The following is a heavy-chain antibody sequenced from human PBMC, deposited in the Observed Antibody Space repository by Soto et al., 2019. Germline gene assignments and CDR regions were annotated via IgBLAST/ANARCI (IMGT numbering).Heavy chain of an antibody. CDR3: ARDFAYFDS. J-gene: IGHJ4*02. D-gene: IGHD3-3*01. CDR1: GGSFKSGSYS. CDR2: VYHTGRT. Sequence: PSETLSLTCTVSGGSFKSGSYSWSWIRQLPGKGLEWIGYVYHTGRTSYNPSLKSRVSISMDTSKDQFSLNLDSVTAADTAVYFCARDFAYFDSWGQGTLVTGLL. V-gene: IGHV4-61*01.